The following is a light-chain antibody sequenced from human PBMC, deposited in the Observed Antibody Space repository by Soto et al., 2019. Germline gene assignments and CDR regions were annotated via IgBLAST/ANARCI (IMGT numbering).Light chain of an antibody. Sequence: EIVLTQSPGTLSLSPGERATLCCRSSQSVSSSYLAWYQQKPGQAPRLLIYGASSRATGIPARFSGSGSGTEFTLTISSLQSEDFAVYYCQQYNNWPLTFGGGTKVDIK. CDR3: QQYNNWPLT. V-gene: IGKV3D-15*01. CDR1: QSVSSSY. CDR2: GAS. J-gene: IGKJ4*01.